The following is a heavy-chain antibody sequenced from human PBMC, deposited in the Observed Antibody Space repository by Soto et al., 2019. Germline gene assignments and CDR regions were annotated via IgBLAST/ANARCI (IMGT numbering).Heavy chain of an antibody. Sequence: EVQLLETGGGLVQPGGSLRLSCAASGFTFSSYAMSWVRQAPGKGLEWVSAISGSGGSTYYADSVKGRFTISRDNSKNTLYLQMNSLRAEDTAVYYCAKCVLEPGDAFDIWGQGTMVTVSS. J-gene: IGHJ3*02. CDR3: AKCVLEPGDAFDI. CDR1: GFTFSSYA. D-gene: IGHD1-1*01. CDR2: ISGSGGST. V-gene: IGHV3-23*01.